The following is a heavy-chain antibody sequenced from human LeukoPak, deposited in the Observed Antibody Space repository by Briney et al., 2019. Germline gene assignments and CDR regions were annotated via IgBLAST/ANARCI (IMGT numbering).Heavy chain of an antibody. V-gene: IGHV4-61*02. CDR2: ILTSGST. D-gene: IGHD3-10*01. CDR3: AKATGLGWFDP. CDR1: GGSISSGTYY. Sequence: SQTLSLTCTVSGGSISSGTYYWNWIRQPAGKGLEWIGRILTSGSTNYNPSLKSRLTISIDTSKNQFSLDLESVTAADTAIYYCAKATGLGWFDPWGQGTLVTVSS. J-gene: IGHJ5*02.